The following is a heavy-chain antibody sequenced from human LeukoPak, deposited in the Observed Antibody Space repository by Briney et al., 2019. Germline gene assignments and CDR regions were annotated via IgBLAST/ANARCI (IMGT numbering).Heavy chain of an antibody. Sequence: ASVKVSCKASGYTFKNHEINWVRQSPGRGLEWMGWINTYSANTNYAQEFQDRVIMTTDTSTSTAYMELRSLRSDDTAVYYCAREGGIARPPYLYYYIDVWGKGTTVTVSS. D-gene: IGHD6-6*01. CDR2: INTYSANT. CDR1: GYTFKNHE. V-gene: IGHV1-18*01. J-gene: IGHJ6*03. CDR3: AREGGIARPPYLYYYIDV.